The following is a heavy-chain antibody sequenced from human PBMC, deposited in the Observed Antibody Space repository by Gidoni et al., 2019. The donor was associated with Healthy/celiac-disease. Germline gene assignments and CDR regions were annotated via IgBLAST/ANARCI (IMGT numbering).Heavy chain of an antibody. Sequence: QVQLQESGPGLVKPSETLSLTCTVSGGSISSYYWSWIRPPAGKGLEWIGRIYTSGSTNYNPSPKDRVPMSVNPSKDQFSLKLSSVTAADTAVYYWAKLGYCTKCVCSQYFYYYYGMDVLGQGTTVTVSS. V-gene: IGHV4-4*07. J-gene: IGHJ6*02. CDR3: AKLGYCTKCVCSQYFYYYYGMDV. CDR2: IYTSGST. D-gene: IGHD2-8*01. CDR1: GGSISSYY.